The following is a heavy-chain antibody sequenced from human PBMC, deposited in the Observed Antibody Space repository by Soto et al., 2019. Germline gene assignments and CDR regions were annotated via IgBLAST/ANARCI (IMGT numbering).Heavy chain of an antibody. CDR2: IYYSGST. V-gene: IGHV4-59*01. D-gene: IGHD6-13*01. CDR1: GDSISSYY. J-gene: IGHJ4*02. CDR3: TRGPGIAAF. Sequence: PSETLSLTCTVSGDSISSYYWSWIRQPPGKGLEWIGYIYYSGSTNYNPSLKSRVTISVDTSKNQFSLKLSSVTAADTAVYYCTRGPGIAAFWGQGTLVPSPQ.